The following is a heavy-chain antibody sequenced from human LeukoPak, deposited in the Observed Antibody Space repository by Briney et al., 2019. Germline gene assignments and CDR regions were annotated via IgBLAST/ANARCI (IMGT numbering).Heavy chain of an antibody. J-gene: IGHJ4*02. CDR3: ARDFLSKQWLVRSDY. Sequence: GASVKVSCKASGYTFTSYGISWVRQAPGQGLEWMGWISAYNGNTNYAQELQGRVTMTTDTSTSTAYMELRSLRSDDTAVYYCARDFLSKQWLVRSDYWGQGTLVTVSS. CDR1: GYTFTSYG. CDR2: ISAYNGNT. D-gene: IGHD6-19*01. V-gene: IGHV1-18*01.